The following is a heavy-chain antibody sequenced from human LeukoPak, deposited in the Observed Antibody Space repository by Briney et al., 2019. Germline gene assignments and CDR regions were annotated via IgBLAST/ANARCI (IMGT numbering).Heavy chain of an antibody. D-gene: IGHD3-10*01. Sequence: SQTLSLTCAVSGGSISSGGYSWSWIRQPPGKGLEWIGYIYYSGRTYYNPSLKSRVTISVDTSKNQFSLKLSSVTAADTAVYYCARVALSKMVRGAIFDYWGQGTLVTVSS. CDR1: GGSISSGGYS. CDR2: IYYSGRT. V-gene: IGHV4-30-4*07. CDR3: ARVALSKMVRGAIFDY. J-gene: IGHJ4*02.